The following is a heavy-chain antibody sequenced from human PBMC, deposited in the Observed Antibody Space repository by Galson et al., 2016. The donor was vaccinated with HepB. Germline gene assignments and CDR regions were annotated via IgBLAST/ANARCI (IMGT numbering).Heavy chain of an antibody. CDR3: ARGLHCTGGRCYFGPWFDA. D-gene: IGHD2-15*01. Sequence: LRLSCAASGFNVSDNYMTWLRQAPGKGLEWVSVIHRDGHTYLAASVRGRFSISRDNLKNTVYLQMNRLRAEVTAVYYCARGLHCTGGRCYFGPWFDAWGQGSLVTVSS. CDR2: IHRDGHT. V-gene: IGHV3-53*01. CDR1: GFNVSDNY. J-gene: IGHJ5*02.